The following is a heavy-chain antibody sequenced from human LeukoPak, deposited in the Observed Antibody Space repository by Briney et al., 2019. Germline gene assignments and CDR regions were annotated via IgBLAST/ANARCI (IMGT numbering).Heavy chain of an antibody. CDR3: ARGRVGLDDFDI. CDR1: GGSFSGYY. CDR2: INHSGST. V-gene: IGHV4-34*01. D-gene: IGHD2-15*01. Sequence: PSETLSLTCAVYGGSFSGYYWSWIRQPPGKGLEWIGEINHSGSTNYNPSLKSRVTISVDTSKNQFSLKLSSVTAADTAVYYCARGRVGLDDFDIWGQGTMVTVSS. J-gene: IGHJ3*02.